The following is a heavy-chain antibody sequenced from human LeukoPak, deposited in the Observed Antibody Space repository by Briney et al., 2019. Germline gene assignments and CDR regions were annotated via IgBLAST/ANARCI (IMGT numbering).Heavy chain of an antibody. V-gene: IGHV4-59*01. D-gene: IGHD7-27*01. CDR3: ARDGPGDVGFDY. J-gene: IGHJ4*02. CDR1: RGSISNYY. Sequence: PSETLSLTCTVSRGSISNYYWGWIRQPPGKGLEWIWVFSYGGSTNYTPYLKCRVNISVVTSENQFNLKLTSVTAADTAVYYCARDGPGDVGFDYWGQGTLVTVSS. CDR2: FSYGGST.